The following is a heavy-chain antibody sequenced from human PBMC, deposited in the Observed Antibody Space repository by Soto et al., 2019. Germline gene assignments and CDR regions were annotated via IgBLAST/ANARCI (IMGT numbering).Heavy chain of an antibody. CDR2: IIPIFGTA. V-gene: IGHV1-69*13. J-gene: IGHJ4*02. CDR3: ARDPGYCSSTSCPAWDDY. D-gene: IGHD2-2*01. CDR1: GGTFSSYA. Sequence: SVKVSCKASGGTFSSYAISWVRQAPGQGLEWMGGIIPIFGTANYAQKFQGRVTITADESTSTAYMELSSLRSEDTAVYYCARDPGYCSSTSCPAWDDYWGQGTLVTSPQ.